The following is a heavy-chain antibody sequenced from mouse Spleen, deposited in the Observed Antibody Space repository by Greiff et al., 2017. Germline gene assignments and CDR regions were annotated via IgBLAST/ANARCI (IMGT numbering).Heavy chain of an antibody. D-gene: IGHD3-3*01. J-gene: IGHJ3*01. V-gene: IGHV5-12*02. CDR1: GFTFSDYY. CDR3: ARQGTARAAAAWFAY. Sequence: EVKVVESGGGLVQPGGSLKLSCATSGFTFSDYYMYWVRQTPEKRLEWVAYISNGGGSTYYPDTVKGRFTISRDNAKNTLYLQMSRLKSEDTAMYYCARQGTARAAAAWFAYWGQGTLVTVSA. CDR2: ISNGGGST.